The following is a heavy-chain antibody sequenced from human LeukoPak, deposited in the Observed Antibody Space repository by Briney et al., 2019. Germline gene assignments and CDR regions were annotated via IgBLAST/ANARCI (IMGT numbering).Heavy chain of an antibody. CDR1: GFTFSSYW. V-gene: IGHV3-7*03. CDR2: IKQDGSEK. Sequence: GGSLRLSCAASGFTFSSYWMSWVRQAPGKGLEWVANIKQDGSEKYYVDSVMGRFTISRDNAKNSLYLQMNSLRAEDTAVYYCAKEGITIFGVAHFDYWGQGTLVTVSS. CDR3: AKEGITIFGVAHFDY. D-gene: IGHD3-3*01. J-gene: IGHJ4*02.